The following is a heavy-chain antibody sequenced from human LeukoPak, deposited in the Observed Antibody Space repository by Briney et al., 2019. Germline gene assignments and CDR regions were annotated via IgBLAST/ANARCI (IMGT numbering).Heavy chain of an antibody. V-gene: IGHV3-21*01. Sequence: GGSLRLSCAASGFTFSSYSMNWVRQAPGKGLEWVSSISSSSSYIYYADSVKGRFTISRDNAKNSLYLQMNSLRAEDTAVYYCARVPVIIAVATALGMDVWGQGTTVTVSS. J-gene: IGHJ6*02. CDR1: GFTFSSYS. CDR2: ISSSSSYI. CDR3: ARVPVIIAVATALGMDV. D-gene: IGHD6-19*01.